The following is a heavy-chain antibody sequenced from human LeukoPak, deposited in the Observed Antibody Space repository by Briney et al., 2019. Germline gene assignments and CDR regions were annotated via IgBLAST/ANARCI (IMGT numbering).Heavy chain of an antibody. CDR3: ARSNDFRSGYLFDY. D-gene: IGHD3-3*01. V-gene: IGHV3-7*01. CDR2: IKQDGSEK. J-gene: IGHJ4*02. Sequence: PGGSLRLSCAASGFTFSSYWMSWVRQAPGKGLERMANIKQDGSEKYFVDSVEGRFAISRDNAKNSLYLQMNSLRAEDTAVYYCARSNDFRSGYLFDYWGQGILVTVSS. CDR1: GFTFSSYW.